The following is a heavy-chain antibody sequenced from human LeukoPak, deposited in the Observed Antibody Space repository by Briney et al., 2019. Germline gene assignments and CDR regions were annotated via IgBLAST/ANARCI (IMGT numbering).Heavy chain of an antibody. V-gene: IGHV4-59*01. J-gene: IGHJ5*02. Sequence: SETLSLTCTVSGGSISSNYWSWIRQPPGMGLEWIGYIYYSGSTDYNPSLKSRVTISVDTSKNQFSLKLSSVTAADTAVYYCARGGRLGFDPWGQGTLVTVSS. CDR3: ARGGRLGFDP. D-gene: IGHD3-16*01. CDR2: IYYSGST. CDR1: GGSISSNY.